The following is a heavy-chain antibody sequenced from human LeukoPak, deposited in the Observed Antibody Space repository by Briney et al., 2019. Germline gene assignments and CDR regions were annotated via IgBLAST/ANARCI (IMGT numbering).Heavy chain of an antibody. CDR1: GDSMTSGGYY. CDR2: VYYRGST. CDR3: ARKHFYRPSYFDL. V-gene: IGHV4-31*03. Sequence: SETLSLTCTVSGDSMTSGGYYWVWIRQHPGKGLEWIGFVYYRGSTYYNPSLKSRVTMSVDTSKNQFSLKLTSVSAADTAVYYCARKHFYRPSYFDLWGRGALVTVSS. J-gene: IGHJ2*01. D-gene: IGHD3-3*02.